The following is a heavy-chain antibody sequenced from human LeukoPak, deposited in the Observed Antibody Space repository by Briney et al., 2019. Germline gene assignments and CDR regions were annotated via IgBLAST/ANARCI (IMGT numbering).Heavy chain of an antibody. D-gene: IGHD5-18*01. V-gene: IGHV3-21*01. CDR1: GFTFSSYS. J-gene: IGHJ4*02. CDR2: ISSSSSYI. Sequence: GGSLRLSCAASGFTFSSYSMNWVRQAPGKGLEWVSSISSSSSYIYYADSVKGRFTISRDNAKNSLYLQMNSLRAEDTAVYYCARDGGYSYGYDYWGQGTLVTVSS. CDR3: ARDGGYSYGYDY.